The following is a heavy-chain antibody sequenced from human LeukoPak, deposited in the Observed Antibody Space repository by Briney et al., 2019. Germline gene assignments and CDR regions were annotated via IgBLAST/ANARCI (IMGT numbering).Heavy chain of an antibody. J-gene: IGHJ3*02. CDR1: GYTFTGYY. CDR2: INPNSGGT. CDR3: AREGADIVVVVAATSEQAFDI. Sequence: ASVKVSCKASGYTFTGYYMHWVRQAPGQGLEWMGRINPNSGGTNYAQKFQGRVTMTRDTSISTAYMALSRLRSDDTAVYYCAREGADIVVVVAATSEQAFDIWGQGTMVTVSS. V-gene: IGHV1-2*06. D-gene: IGHD2-15*01.